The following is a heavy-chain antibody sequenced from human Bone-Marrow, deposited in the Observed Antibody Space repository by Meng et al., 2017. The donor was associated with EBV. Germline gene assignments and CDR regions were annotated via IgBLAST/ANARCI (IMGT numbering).Heavy chain of an antibody. Sequence: QVQLQESGPGLVKPAENLSRTCTASGGSVSSDSYYWSWIRQPPGKGLEWIGYIYYSGSTNYNPSLKSRVTISVDTSKNQFSLKLSSVTAADTAVYYCARDRSTMVRGVRTNWFDPWGQGTLVTVAS. CDR1: GGSVSSDSYY. V-gene: IGHV4-61*01. D-gene: IGHD3-10*01. CDR2: IYYSGST. J-gene: IGHJ5*02. CDR3: ARDRSTMVRGVRTNWFDP.